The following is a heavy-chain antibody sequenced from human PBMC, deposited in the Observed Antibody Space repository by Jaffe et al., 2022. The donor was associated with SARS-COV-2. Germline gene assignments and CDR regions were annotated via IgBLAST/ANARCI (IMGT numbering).Heavy chain of an antibody. CDR1: GGSISSYY. V-gene: IGHV4-59*01. CDR3: ARVASVVVPAEYYFDY. CDR2: IYYSGST. Sequence: QVQLQESGPGLVKPSETLSLTCTVSGGSISSYYWSWIRQPPGKGLEWIGYIYYSGSTNYNPSLKSRVTISVDTSKNQFSLKLSSVTAADTAVYYCARVASVVVPAEYYFDYWGQGTLVTVSS. D-gene: IGHD2-2*01. J-gene: IGHJ4*02.